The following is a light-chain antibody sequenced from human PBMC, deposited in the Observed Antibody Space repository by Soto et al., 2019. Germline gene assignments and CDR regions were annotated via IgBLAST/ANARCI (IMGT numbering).Light chain of an antibody. CDR1: QSINGW. J-gene: IGKJ2*01. Sequence: DIQMTQSPSTLSASIGDRVTITCRASQSINGWLAWYQQKPGKAPKLLIYKASILQTGVPSRFSGSGSRTEFTLTISSLQPDDFATYFCQQYNSYLYTFGQGTKLEIK. V-gene: IGKV1-5*03. CDR2: KAS. CDR3: QQYNSYLYT.